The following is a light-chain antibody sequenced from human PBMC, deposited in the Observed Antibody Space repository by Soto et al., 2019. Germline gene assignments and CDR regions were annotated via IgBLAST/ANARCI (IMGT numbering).Light chain of an antibody. Sequence: EIVLTQSPGTLSLSPGERATLSCRASQSVSSSYLAWYQQKPGQAPRLLIYDASSRATGIPDRFSGSGSGTDFTLTINRLEPEDFAVYFCQQYGSSPPITFGQGTRLEIK. CDR2: DAS. V-gene: IGKV3-20*01. CDR3: QQYGSSPPIT. CDR1: QSVSSSY. J-gene: IGKJ5*01.